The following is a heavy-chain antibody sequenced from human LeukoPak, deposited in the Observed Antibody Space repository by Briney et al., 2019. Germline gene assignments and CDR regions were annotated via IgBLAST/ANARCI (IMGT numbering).Heavy chain of an antibody. D-gene: IGHD6-19*01. CDR2: ISGSGGST. CDR1: GFTFSAYA. J-gene: IGHJ4*02. CDR3: ASSGWYGSFDY. Sequence: PGGSLRLSCAASGFTFSAYAMSWVRQAPGKGLEWVSSISGSGGSTYYADSVKGRFTISRDNSKNTVYLQMNSLRAEDTAVYYCASSGWYGSFDYWGQGTLVTVSS. V-gene: IGHV3-23*01.